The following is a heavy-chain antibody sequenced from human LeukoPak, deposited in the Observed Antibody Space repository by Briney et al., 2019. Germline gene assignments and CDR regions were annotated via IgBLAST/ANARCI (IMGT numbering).Heavy chain of an antibody. Sequence: PSQTLSLTCTVSGRSISSGRYYWSWIRQPAGKGLEWLGRIYSTGSTRFNPSLKSRLTLSIDTSTNQFSLKLTSVTAADTAVYFCARQGYTVSYYFLDYWSQGTLVTVSS. V-gene: IGHV4-61*02. CDR3: ARQGYTVSYYFLDY. J-gene: IGHJ4*02. D-gene: IGHD1-26*01. CDR1: GRSISSGRYY. CDR2: IYSTGST.